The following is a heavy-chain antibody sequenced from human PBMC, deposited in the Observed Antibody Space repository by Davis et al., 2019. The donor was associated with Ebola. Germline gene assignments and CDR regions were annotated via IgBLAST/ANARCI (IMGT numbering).Heavy chain of an antibody. CDR2: IRSKANSYAT. V-gene: IGHV3-73*01. CDR1: GFTFSGSA. CDR3: TTAPHIGDEY. Sequence: GESLKISCAASGFTFSGSAMHWVRQASGKGLEWVGRIRSKANSYATAYAASVKGRFTISRDDSKNTAYLQMNSLKTEDTAVYYCTTAPHIGDEYWGQGTLVTVSS. J-gene: IGHJ4*02. D-gene: IGHD3-10*01.